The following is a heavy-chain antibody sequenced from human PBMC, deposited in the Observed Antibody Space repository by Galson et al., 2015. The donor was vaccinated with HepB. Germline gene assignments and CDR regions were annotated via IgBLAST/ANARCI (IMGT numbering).Heavy chain of an antibody. CDR3: ARSTRITMVRGVTAGVAFDI. CDR1: GYTFTGYY. J-gene: IGHJ3*02. Sequence: SVKVSCKASGYTFTGYYMHWVRQAPGQGLEWMGWINPNSGGTNYAQKFQGRVTMTRDTSISTAYMELSRLRSDDTAVYYCARSTRITMVRGVTAGVAFDIWGQGTMVTVSS. V-gene: IGHV1-2*02. D-gene: IGHD3-10*01. CDR2: INPNSGGT.